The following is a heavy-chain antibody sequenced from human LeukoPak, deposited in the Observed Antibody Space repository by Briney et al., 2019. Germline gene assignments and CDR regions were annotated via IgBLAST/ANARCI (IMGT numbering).Heavy chain of an antibody. CDR1: GYTFTGYY. V-gene: IGHV1-2*02. D-gene: IGHD2-15*01. J-gene: IGHJ4*02. Sequence: ASVKVSCKASGYTFTGYYLHWVRQAPGQGLEWMGWINPHTGGTNYAQKFQGRVTMTRDTSITTAYMELSRLTFDDTAVYYCSTVRDIVVGGGPYYFDYWGQGTLVTVSS. CDR3: STVRDIVVGGGPYYFDY. CDR2: INPHTGGT.